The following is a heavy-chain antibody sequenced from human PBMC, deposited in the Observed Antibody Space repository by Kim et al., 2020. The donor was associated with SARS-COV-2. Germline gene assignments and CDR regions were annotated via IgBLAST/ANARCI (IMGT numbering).Heavy chain of an antibody. J-gene: IGHJ4*02. CDR2: IGITGGNT. CDR3: TKRNSGAWPFDY. CDR1: GFTFTSYA. Sequence: GGSLRLSCEASGFTFTSYAMTWVRQAPGKGLEWVASIGITGGNTYYADSVKGRFTISRDNSRDTLFLHMNSLRAEDTAVYYCTKRNSGAWPFDYWGQGTLVTVSS. V-gene: IGHV3-23*01. D-gene: IGHD6-25*01.